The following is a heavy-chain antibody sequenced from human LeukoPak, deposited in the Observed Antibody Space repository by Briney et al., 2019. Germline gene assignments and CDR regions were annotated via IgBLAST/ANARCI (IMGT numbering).Heavy chain of an antibody. V-gene: IGHV1-2*02. J-gene: IGHJ4*02. D-gene: IGHD6-13*01. CDR1: GYTFTGYY. Sequence: ASVKVSCKASGYTFTGYYMHWVRQAPGQGLEWMGWINPDSGGTKYAQKFQGRVTMTRDTSINTAYVELSRLRSDDTAVYYCATSEPYSHIPPAGFPIGFWGQGTLVTVSS. CDR2: INPDSGGT. CDR3: ATSEPYSHIPPAGFPIGF.